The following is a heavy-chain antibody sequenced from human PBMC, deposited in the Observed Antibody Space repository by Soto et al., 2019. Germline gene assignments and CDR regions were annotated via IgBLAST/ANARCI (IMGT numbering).Heavy chain of an antibody. Sequence: GGSLRLSCAASGFTFSSYSMNWVRQAPGKGLEWVSYISSSSSTIYYADSVKGRFTISRDNAKNSLYLQMNSLRAEDTAVYYCARESCSGGSCYPPNYYYYMDVWGKGTTVTVSS. D-gene: IGHD2-15*01. J-gene: IGHJ6*03. V-gene: IGHV3-48*01. CDR1: GFTFSSYS. CDR2: ISSSSSTI. CDR3: ARESCSGGSCYPPNYYYYMDV.